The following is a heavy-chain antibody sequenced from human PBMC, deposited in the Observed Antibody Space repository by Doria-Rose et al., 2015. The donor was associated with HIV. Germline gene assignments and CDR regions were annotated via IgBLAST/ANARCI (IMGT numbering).Heavy chain of an antibody. CDR1: GVSLSSPGMG. V-gene: IGHV2-26*01. J-gene: IGHJ4*02. D-gene: IGHD6-13*01. Sequence: ESGPVLVKPTETLTLTCTVSGVSLSSPGMGVSWIRQPPVKALEWLAHIFSDDERSYKTSLKSRLTIYRGTSKSQVVLTMTDMDPVDTATYYCARIKSSRWYHKYYFDFWGQGALVIVSA. CDR3: ARIKSSRWYHKYYFDF. CDR2: IFSDDER.